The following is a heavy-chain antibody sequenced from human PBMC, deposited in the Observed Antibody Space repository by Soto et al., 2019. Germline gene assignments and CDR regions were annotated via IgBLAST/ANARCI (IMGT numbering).Heavy chain of an antibody. CDR1: GGSFSGYY. CDR2: INHSGST. V-gene: IGHV4-34*01. CDR3: ARVRNYDYIWGSYRSLFEY. D-gene: IGHD3-16*02. J-gene: IGHJ4*02. Sequence: PSETLSLTCAVYGGSFSGYYWSWIRQPPGKGLEWIGEINHSGSTNYNPSLKSRVTISVDTSKNQFSLKLSSVTAADTAVYYCARVRNYDYIWGSYRSLFEYWGQGTLVTVSS.